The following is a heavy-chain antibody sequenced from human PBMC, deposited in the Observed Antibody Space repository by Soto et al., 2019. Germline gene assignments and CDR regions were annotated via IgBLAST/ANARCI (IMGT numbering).Heavy chain of an antibody. J-gene: IGHJ4*02. CDR3: ARLSSPYYYDSSGSHFDY. D-gene: IGHD3-22*01. V-gene: IGHV5-51*01. CDR2: IYPGDSDT. CDR1: GYSFTSYW. Sequence: GESLKISCKGSGYSFTSYWIGWVRQMPGKGLEWMGIIYPGDSDTRYSPSFQGQVTISADKSISTAYLQRSSLKASDTAMYYCARLSSPYYYDSSGSHFDYWGQGTLVTVSS.